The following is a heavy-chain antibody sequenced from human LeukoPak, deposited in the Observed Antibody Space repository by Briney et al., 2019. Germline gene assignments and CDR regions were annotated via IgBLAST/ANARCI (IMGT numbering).Heavy chain of an antibody. CDR2: ISGSGGST. Sequence: GGSLRLSCAPSGVTFSRYAMSAGCAGPREGLWRGSAISGSGGSTYYADSVKGRFTISRDNSKNTLYLQMNSLRAEDTAVYYCAKGQSTAAAGNLIDYWGQGTLVTVSS. J-gene: IGHJ4*02. V-gene: IGHV3-23*01. CDR1: GVTFSRYA. CDR3: AKGQSTAAAGNLIDY. D-gene: IGHD6-13*01.